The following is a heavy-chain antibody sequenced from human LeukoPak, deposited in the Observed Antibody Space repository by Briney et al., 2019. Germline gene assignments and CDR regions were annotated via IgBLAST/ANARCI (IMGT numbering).Heavy chain of an antibody. D-gene: IGHD1-1*01. CDR2: VAAYSGNT. V-gene: IGHV1-18*01. CDR3: ARGAEGGTSMRNRYYYYYMDV. J-gene: IGHJ6*03. Sequence: ASVRVSCKASGYTFSNYGLNWVRQSPGQGLEWMGRVAAYSGNTNYAEKFQGRVTMTTDPSTNTAYMELKTLTSDDTATYYCARGAEGGTSMRNRYYYYYMDVWGKGITVTVSS. CDR1: GYTFSNYG.